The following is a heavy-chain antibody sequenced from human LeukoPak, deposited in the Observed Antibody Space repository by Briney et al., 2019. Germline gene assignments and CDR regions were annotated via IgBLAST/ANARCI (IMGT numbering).Heavy chain of an antibody. Sequence: QPGGSLRLSCAASGFTFSSYEMNWVRQAPGKGLEWVSYISSSGSTIYYADSVKGRFTISRDNAKNSLYQQMNSLRAEDTAVYYCARDSDILTGYGDFDYWGQGTLVTVSS. CDR3: ARDSDILTGYGDFDY. CDR1: GFTFSSYE. D-gene: IGHD3-9*01. V-gene: IGHV3-48*03. J-gene: IGHJ4*02. CDR2: ISSSGSTI.